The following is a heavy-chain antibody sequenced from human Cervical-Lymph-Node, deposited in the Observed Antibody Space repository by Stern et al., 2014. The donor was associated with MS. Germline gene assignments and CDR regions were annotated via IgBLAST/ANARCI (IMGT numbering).Heavy chain of an antibody. CDR3: ATLCAPLSSSFDY. Sequence: VQLVESGAEVKKPGASVKVSCKTSAYTFTNYYMHWVRQAPGQGLEWMGLINPRSGTPSYTRKFQGRVAMARDTSTSTVYMDLSSLRSDDTAVYYCATLCAPLSSSFDYWGQGTLVTVSS. CDR1: AYTFTNYY. CDR2: INPRSGTP. J-gene: IGHJ4*02. D-gene: IGHD2-2*01. V-gene: IGHV1-46*03.